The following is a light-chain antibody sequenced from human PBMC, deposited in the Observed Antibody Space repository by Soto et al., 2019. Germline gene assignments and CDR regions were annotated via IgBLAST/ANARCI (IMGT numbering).Light chain of an antibody. V-gene: IGKV3-20*01. Sequence: EIGLTQSPGTLSLSPGERATLSCRASQSVSNNYLAWYQQKPGQAPRPLIYGASNRATGIPDRFSGSGSGTDFTLTITRLEPEDFAVYYCQQYGGSPRTFGQGTKVDIK. CDR2: GAS. CDR3: QQYGGSPRT. CDR1: QSVSNNY. J-gene: IGKJ1*01.